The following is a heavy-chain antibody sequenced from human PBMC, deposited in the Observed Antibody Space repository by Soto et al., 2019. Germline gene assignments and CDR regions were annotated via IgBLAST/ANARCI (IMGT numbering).Heavy chain of an antibody. Sequence: GGSLRLSCAASGFTFSSYAMSWVRQAPGKGLEWVSAISGSGGSTYYADSVKGRFTISRDNSKNTLYLQMNSLRAEDTAVYYCAKDGWGGYSGYDQWALEWYFDLWGRGTLVTVSS. CDR1: GFTFSSYA. D-gene: IGHD5-12*01. CDR2: ISGSGGST. J-gene: IGHJ2*01. V-gene: IGHV3-23*01. CDR3: AKDGWGGYSGYDQWALEWYFDL.